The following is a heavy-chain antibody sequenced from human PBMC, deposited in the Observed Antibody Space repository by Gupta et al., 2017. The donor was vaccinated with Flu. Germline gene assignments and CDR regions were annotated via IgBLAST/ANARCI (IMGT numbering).Heavy chain of an antibody. J-gene: IGHJ5*02. CDR3: ARGYNWALDL. CDR1: TTND. D-gene: IGHD1-20*01. CDR2: MNPYSGDT. V-gene: IGHV1-8*01. Sequence: TTNDLNWWLQAPGQGLEWMGWMNPYSGDTGYAQRFQGRVTLTRDTSSCTAYMELSGLRFEDTAVYYCARGYNWALDLWGQGTLLSVSS.